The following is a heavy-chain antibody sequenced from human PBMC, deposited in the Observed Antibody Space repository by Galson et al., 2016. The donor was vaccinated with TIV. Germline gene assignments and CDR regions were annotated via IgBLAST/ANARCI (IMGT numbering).Heavy chain of an antibody. CDR3: ARGVSAGSGWLDP. V-gene: IGHV5-10-1*01. Sequence: QSGAEVKRPGESLRISCKGPGYRFTNYWINWVRQMPGKGLEWMGRIDPSDSYTNYSPSFQGHVTISADKSISTAFLQWSSLRASDSAIYYCARGVSAGSGWLDPWGQGTLVTVSS. D-gene: IGHD2-8*01. J-gene: IGHJ5*02. CDR2: IDPSDSYT. CDR1: GYRFTNYW.